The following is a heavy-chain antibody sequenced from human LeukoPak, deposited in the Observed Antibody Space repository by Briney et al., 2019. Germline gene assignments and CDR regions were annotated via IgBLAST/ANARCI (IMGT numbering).Heavy chain of an antibody. D-gene: IGHD1-14*01. CDR2: INHSGST. Sequence: SETLSLTCAFYGGSFSGYYWSWIRQPPGKGLEWIGEINHSGSTNYNPSLKSRVTISVDTSKNQFSLKLSSVTAADTAVYYCARGTRTFDPWGQGTLVTVSS. CDR3: ARGTRTFDP. CDR1: GGSFSGYY. V-gene: IGHV4-34*01. J-gene: IGHJ5*02.